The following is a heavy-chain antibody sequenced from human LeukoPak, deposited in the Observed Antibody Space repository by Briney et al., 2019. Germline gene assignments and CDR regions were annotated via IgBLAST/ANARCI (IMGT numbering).Heavy chain of an antibody. CDR3: ARQRIAGYYFDY. CDR2: IYPADSGT. CDR1: GYSFTTSW. J-gene: IGHJ4*02. V-gene: IGHV5-51*01. D-gene: IGHD6-13*01. Sequence: GESLKFSSRTSGYSFTTSWIGWLRQRPRQGMEWMAIIYPADSGTKYSPYLQDQVTISVAKSISTAYLQWSSLKASDSAMYYCARQRIAGYYFDYWGQGTLVTVSS.